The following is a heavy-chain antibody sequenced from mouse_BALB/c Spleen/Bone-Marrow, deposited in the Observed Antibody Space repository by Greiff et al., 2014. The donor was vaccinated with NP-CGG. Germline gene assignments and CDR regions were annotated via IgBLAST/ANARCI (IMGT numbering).Heavy chain of an antibody. CDR2: IYHGDGST. Sequence: VQLQQSGPELVKPGALVKISCKASGYTFTSYDINWVKQRPGQGLEWIGWIYHGDGSTKYNEKFKGKATLTADKSSSTAYMQLSSLTTEKSAVYFCARSGDSSGCGFAYWGQGTLVTVSA. D-gene: IGHD3-2*01. V-gene: IGHV1S56*01. J-gene: IGHJ3*01. CDR1: GYTFTSYD. CDR3: ARSGDSSGCGFAY.